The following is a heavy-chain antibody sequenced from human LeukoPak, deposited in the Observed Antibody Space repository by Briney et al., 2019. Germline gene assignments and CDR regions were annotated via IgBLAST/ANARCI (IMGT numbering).Heavy chain of an antibody. CDR2: IYYSGSA. V-gene: IGHV4-59*12. J-gene: IGHJ5*02. Sequence: TSETLSLTCTVSGGSISSYYWSWIRQPPGRGLEWSGYIYYSGSANYNPSLKSRVTISVDTSKNQFSLKLSSVTAADTAVYYCARVAYSSSWPNWFDPWGQGTLVTVSS. D-gene: IGHD6-13*01. CDR3: ARVAYSSSWPNWFDP. CDR1: GGSISSYY.